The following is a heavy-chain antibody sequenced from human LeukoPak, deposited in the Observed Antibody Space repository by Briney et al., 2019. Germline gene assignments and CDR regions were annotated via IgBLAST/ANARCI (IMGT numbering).Heavy chain of an antibody. V-gene: IGHV1-2*02. CDR1: GYTFTGYY. J-gene: IGHJ6*03. Sequence: ATVKVSCKASGYTFTGYYFHWVRQAPGQGLEWMGWINPNTAGTNYAQKFLGGVTLTWDTSISTAYMELNRLTSDDTAVYYCATSAGDYRAGHYYYMGVWGKGTSVTVSS. D-gene: IGHD4-11*01. CDR3: ATSAGDYRAGHYYYMGV. CDR2: INPNTAGT.